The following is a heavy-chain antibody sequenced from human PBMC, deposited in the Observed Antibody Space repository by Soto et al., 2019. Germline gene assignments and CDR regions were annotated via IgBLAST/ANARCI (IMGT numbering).Heavy chain of an antibody. CDR2: ISSSGSTI. Sequence: QVQLVESGGGFVKPGGSLRLSCAASGFTFSDYYMSWIRQAPGKGLEWVSYISSSGSTIYYADSVKGRFTISRDNAKNSLYLQMNSLRAEDTAVYYCARTMVRGVMTLQHYYYMDVWGKGTTVTVSS. CDR1: GFTFSDYY. D-gene: IGHD3-10*01. J-gene: IGHJ6*03. V-gene: IGHV3-11*01. CDR3: ARTMVRGVMTLQHYYYMDV.